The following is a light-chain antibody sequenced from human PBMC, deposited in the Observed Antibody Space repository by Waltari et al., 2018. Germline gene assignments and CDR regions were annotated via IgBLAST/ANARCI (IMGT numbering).Light chain of an antibody. CDR3: QQLNTNPYN. V-gene: IGKV1-9*01. CDR1: QDISSY. Sequence: DIQLTQSPSFLSASVGDRVTITCRASQDISSYLAWYQQTPGKAPNLLSHGASTLQNGVPPRFSGGGSGTEFTLTISSLQPEDFATYFCQQLNTNPYNFGQGTKLEIK. CDR2: GAS. J-gene: IGKJ2*01.